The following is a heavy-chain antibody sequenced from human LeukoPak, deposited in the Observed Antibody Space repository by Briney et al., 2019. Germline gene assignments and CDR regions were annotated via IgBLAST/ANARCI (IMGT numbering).Heavy chain of an antibody. CDR1: GLTFSSYS. V-gene: IGHV3-21*01. Sequence: PGGSLRLSCAASGLTFSSYSMNWVRQAPGKELEWVSSISSSSDYIYYADSVKGRFTISRDNAKNSLYLQMSSLRAEDTAVYYCARDVRNGYNPEWFDPWGQGTLVTVSS. CDR2: ISSSSDYI. CDR3: ARDVRNGYNPEWFDP. D-gene: IGHD5-24*01. J-gene: IGHJ5*02.